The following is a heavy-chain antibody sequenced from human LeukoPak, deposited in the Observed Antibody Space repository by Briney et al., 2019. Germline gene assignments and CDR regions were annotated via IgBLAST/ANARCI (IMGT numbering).Heavy chain of an antibody. CDR1: GYTFTDYT. V-gene: IGHV1-69*13. D-gene: IGHD3-22*01. CDR3: ARDQDSFEGGYPAS. CDR2: IIPIFGTA. J-gene: IGHJ4*02. Sequence: ASVKVSCKASGYTFTDYTMHWLRQAPGQRLEWMGGIIPIFGTANYAQKFQGRVTITADESTSTAYMELSSLRSEDTAVYYCARDQDSFEGGYPASWGQGTLVTVSS.